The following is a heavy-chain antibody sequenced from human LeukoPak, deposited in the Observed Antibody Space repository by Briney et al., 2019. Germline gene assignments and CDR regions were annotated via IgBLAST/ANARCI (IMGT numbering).Heavy chain of an antibody. Sequence: PGGSLRLSCAASGFTFSSYEMNWVRQAPGRGLEWVSYSSSGGSTIYYADSVKGRFTISRDNAKDSLYLQMNSLRAEDTAVYYCARRYCSSTSCTLDYWGQGTLVTVPS. D-gene: IGHD2-2*01. CDR3: ARRYCSSTSCTLDY. CDR1: GFTFSSYE. CDR2: SSSGGSTI. J-gene: IGHJ4*02. V-gene: IGHV3-48*03.